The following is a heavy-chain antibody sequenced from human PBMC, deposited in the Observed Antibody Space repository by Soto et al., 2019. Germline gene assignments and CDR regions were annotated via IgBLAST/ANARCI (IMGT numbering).Heavy chain of an antibody. J-gene: IGHJ4*02. CDR1: GYKFTGYG. V-gene: IGHV1-18*01. CDR2: ISAYNGNP. CDR3: ARVFRLAVESSCFDY. Sequence: ASVKVSCKASGYKFTGYGIGWVRQAPGQGLEWMGWISAYNGNPSYAQKFQGRDTMTTDTSTSTAYMELRRLRADDTAVYFCARVFRLAVESSCFDYWGQGTLVTVSS. D-gene: IGHD6-19*01.